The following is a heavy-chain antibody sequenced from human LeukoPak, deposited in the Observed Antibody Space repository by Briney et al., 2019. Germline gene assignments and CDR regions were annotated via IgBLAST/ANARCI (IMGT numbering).Heavy chain of an antibody. CDR2: IKSKTDGGTT. Sequence: GGSLRLSCAASGFTFSNAWMSWLRQAPGKGLEWVGRIKSKTDGGTTDYGARVKGRFTISRDDSKNTLYLQMNSLKREDTAVYYCSLGGWLRVGYWGEGTLVTVSS. J-gene: IGHJ4*02. CDR1: GFTFSNAW. V-gene: IGHV3-15*01. D-gene: IGHD5-24*01. CDR3: SLGGWLRVGY.